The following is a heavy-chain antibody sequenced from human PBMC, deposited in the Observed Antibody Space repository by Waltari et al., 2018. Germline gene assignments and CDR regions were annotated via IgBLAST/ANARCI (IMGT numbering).Heavy chain of an antibody. D-gene: IGHD1-26*01. CDR3: ARPHSGSYVGAFDM. Sequence: EVQLVQSGAEVKKPGESLKISCKVSGYKFTNSWIGWVRQVPGKGLEWMGTIYPGDSDTRYSPSFQGLVTISVDKSTNTAYLQWSSLKASDTAMYYCARPHSGSYVGAFDMWDQGTKVTVSS. J-gene: IGHJ3*02. CDR1: GYKFTNSW. CDR2: IYPGDSDT. V-gene: IGHV5-51*01.